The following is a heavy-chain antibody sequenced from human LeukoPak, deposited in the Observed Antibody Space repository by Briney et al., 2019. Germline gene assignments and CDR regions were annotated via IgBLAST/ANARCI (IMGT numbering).Heavy chain of an antibody. V-gene: IGHV1-2*02. Sequence: ASVKVSCKASGYTFTGYYMHWVRQAPGQGLEWMGWINPNSGGTNYAQKFQGRVTMTRDTSISTAYMELSRLRSDDTAVYYCASDKSGRGNLFYYWGQGTLVTVSS. CDR1: GYTFTGYY. D-gene: IGHD1-14*01. CDR3: ASDKSGRGNLFYY. CDR2: INPNSGGT. J-gene: IGHJ4*02.